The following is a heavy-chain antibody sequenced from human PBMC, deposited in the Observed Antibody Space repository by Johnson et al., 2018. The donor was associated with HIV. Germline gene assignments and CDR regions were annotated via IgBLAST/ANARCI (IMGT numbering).Heavy chain of an antibody. CDR1: GFTFSNYW. J-gene: IGHJ3*01. CDR3: ARAHVDCSGDSCYHLEHPFS. CDR2: IKEDGTEK. D-gene: IGHD2-15*01. V-gene: IGHV3-7*01. Sequence: VQLVESGGGVVQPGRSLRLSCAVSGFTFSNYWMSWVRQAPGKGLEWVANIKEDGTEKHYVDSVKGRFTISRDNAKNLLYLQMNTLTVEDTAVYHCARAHVDCSGDSCYHLEHPFSWGEGKVVNVAS.